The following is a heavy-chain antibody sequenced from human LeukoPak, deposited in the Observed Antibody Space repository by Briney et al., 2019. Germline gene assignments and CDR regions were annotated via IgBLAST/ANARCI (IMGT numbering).Heavy chain of an antibody. CDR2: IYSGGTT. J-gene: IGHJ6*02. CDR3: ARSYSNHLFGMDV. Sequence: GGSLRLSCEASGFIVTSYYMTWVRQAPGKGLEWVSVIYSGGTTYYADSVKGRVAISRDNSKNTVFLQMNGVRAEDTAVYYCARSYSNHLFGMDVWGQGTTVTVSS. D-gene: IGHD4-11*01. CDR1: GFIVTSYY. V-gene: IGHV3-66*01.